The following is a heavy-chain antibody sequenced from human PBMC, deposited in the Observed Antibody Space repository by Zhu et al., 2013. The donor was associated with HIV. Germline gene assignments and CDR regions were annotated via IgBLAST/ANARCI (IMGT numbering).Heavy chain of an antibody. V-gene: IGHV4-38-2*02. J-gene: IGHJ5*02. CDR3: ARDYYDSGENWFDP. D-gene: IGHD3-22*01. CDR1: GYSISSGYY. Sequence: QVQLQESGPGLVKPSETLSLTCTVSGYSISSGYYWGWIRQPPGKGLEWIGSIYHSGSTYYNPSLKSRVTISVDTSKNQFSLKLSSVTAADTAVYYCARDYYDSGENWFDPWGQGTLVTVSS. CDR2: IYHSGST.